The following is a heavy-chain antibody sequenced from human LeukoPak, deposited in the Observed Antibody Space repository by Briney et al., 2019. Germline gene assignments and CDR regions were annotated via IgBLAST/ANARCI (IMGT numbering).Heavy chain of an antibody. CDR3: ARGQEYYYDSSAYSKFDY. D-gene: IGHD3-22*01. CDR1: GFTFNNYG. CDR2: IWYDGSNK. J-gene: IGHJ4*02. Sequence: GRTLRLSCAASGFTFNNYGMHWVRQAPGKGLEWVAAIWYDGSNKYYADSVKGRFTISRDNSKNTLYLQMNSLRAEDTALYYCARGQEYYYDSSAYSKFDYWGQGTLVTVSS. V-gene: IGHV3-33*01.